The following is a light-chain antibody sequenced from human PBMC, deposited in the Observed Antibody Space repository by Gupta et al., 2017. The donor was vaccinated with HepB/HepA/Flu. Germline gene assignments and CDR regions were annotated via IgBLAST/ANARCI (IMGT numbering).Light chain of an antibody. CDR1: QSLSGC. V-gene: IGKV1-5*03. CDR3: QQCNKT. CDR2: KAS. J-gene: IGKJ1*01. Sequence: DIQMTQSPSTLSASIGDRLTITCRASQSLSGCLAWYQQKPGKAPKLLIYKASSLESGVPSRFSGRGFGTEFTLTISSLQRDDFATYYCQQCNKTFGQGTKVEFK.